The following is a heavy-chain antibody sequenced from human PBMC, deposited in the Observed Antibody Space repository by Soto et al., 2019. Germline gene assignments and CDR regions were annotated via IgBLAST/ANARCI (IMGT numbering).Heavy chain of an antibody. V-gene: IGHV5-51*01. CDR1: GYSFTSYW. CDR3: ARLKDSSSSSYYGMDV. D-gene: IGHD6-6*01. Sequence: GEALKISCKGSGYSFTSYWIGWVRQMPGKGLEWMGIIYPGDSDTRYSPSFQGQVTISADKSISTAYLQWSSLKASDTAMYYCARLKDSSSSSYYGMDVWGQGTTVTVSS. J-gene: IGHJ6*02. CDR2: IYPGDSDT.